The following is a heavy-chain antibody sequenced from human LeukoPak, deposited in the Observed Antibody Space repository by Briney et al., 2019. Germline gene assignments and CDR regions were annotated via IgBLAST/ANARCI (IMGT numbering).Heavy chain of an antibody. CDR3: ARDVVAAAGSFDY. Sequence: PSETPSLTCTVSGDSISSYYWSWIRQPAGKGLEWIGRIYTSGSTNYSPSLKSRVTMSVDTSKNQFSLKLSSVTAADTAVYYCARDVVAAAGSFDYWGQGTQVTVSS. CDR2: IYTSGST. J-gene: IGHJ4*02. CDR1: GDSISSYY. V-gene: IGHV4-4*07. D-gene: IGHD6-13*01.